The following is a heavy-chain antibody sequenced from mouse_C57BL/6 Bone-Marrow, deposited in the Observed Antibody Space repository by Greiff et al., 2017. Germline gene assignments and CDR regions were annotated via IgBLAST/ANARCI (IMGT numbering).Heavy chain of an antibody. CDR2: INPNNGGT. Sequence: VQLQQSGPELVKPGASVKMSCKASGYTFTDYNMHWVKQSHGKSLEWIGYINPNNGGTSYNQKFKGKATLTVNKSSSTAYMELRSLTSEDSAVYYCARRFYYYGSSPYYYAMDYWGQGTSVTVSS. D-gene: IGHD1-1*01. CDR1: GYTFTDYN. CDR3: ARRFYYYGSSPYYYAMDY. V-gene: IGHV1-22*01. J-gene: IGHJ4*01.